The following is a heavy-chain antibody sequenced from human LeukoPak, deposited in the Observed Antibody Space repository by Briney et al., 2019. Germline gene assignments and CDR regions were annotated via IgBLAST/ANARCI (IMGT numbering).Heavy chain of an antibody. CDR1: GFTFSSYG. D-gene: IGHD3-10*01. Sequence: GGSLRLSCAASGFTFSSYGMHWVRQAPGKGLEWVAMIWYDGSNTYYADSVKGRFTISRDNANNTLYLQMNSLRAEDTAVYYCARIPGGSGTQYDYWGQGTLVTVSS. J-gene: IGHJ4*02. V-gene: IGHV3-33*01. CDR3: ARIPGGSGTQYDY. CDR2: IWYDGSNT.